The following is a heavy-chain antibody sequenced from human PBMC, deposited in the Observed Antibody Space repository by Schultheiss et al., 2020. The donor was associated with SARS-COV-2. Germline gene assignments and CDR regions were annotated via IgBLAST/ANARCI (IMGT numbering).Heavy chain of an antibody. CDR1: GFTFSDHY. CDR2: IKSKTDGGTT. CDR3: TRSYSTSWYGIGY. Sequence: GGSLRLSCGASGFTFSDHYMDWVRQAPGKGLEWVGRIKSKTDGGTTDYAAPVKGRFTISRDDSKNSLYLQMNSLKTEDTAVYYCTRSYSTSWYGIGYWGQGTLVTVSS. D-gene: IGHD6-13*01. V-gene: IGHV3-15*07. J-gene: IGHJ4*02.